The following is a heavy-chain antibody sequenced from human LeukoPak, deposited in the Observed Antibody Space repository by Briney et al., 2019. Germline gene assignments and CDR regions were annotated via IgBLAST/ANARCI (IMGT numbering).Heavy chain of an antibody. V-gene: IGHV1-2*02. J-gene: IGHJ4*02. D-gene: IGHD2-15*01. CDR3: ARVFPNSHYCSGGSCYSYYFDY. Sequence: ASVKVSCKASGYTFTGYYMHWVRQAPGQGLEWMGWINPNSGGTNYAQKFQGRVTMTRDTSISTAYMELSRLRSDVTAVYYCARVFPNSHYCSGGSCYSYYFDYWGQGTLVTVSS. CDR2: INPNSGGT. CDR1: GYTFTGYY.